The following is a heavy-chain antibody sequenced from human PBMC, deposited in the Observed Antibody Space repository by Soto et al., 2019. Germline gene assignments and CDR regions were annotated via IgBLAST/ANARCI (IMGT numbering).Heavy chain of an antibody. CDR3: ATRWITMSTGYFHH. V-gene: IGHV3-7*01. CDR2: INQDGSGK. J-gene: IGHJ1*01. Sequence: EVQLVESGGGLVKPGGSLRLSCAASGFTFSGYEMSWVRQAPGKGLQWVANINQDGSGKYFVDSVKGRFTISRDNAKNSVYLQMNSLRAEDTAVYYCATRWITMSTGYFHHWGQGTLVIVSS. CDR1: GFTFSGYE. D-gene: IGHD3-3*01.